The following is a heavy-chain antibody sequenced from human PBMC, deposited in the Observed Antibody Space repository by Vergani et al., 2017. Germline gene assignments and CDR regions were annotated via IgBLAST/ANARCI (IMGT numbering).Heavy chain of an antibody. Sequence: QVQLQESGPGLVKPSQTLSLSCTVSGGSVRTSIGYYWTWIRQPAGKTLEWIGEIFSSGTTNYNPSFKNRVTMSVDTSKNQFSLKLNSVTAADTAVYYCARGKYNSGDYYYYYGLDVWGQGTLVTVSS. D-gene: IGHD3-22*01. J-gene: IGHJ6*02. V-gene: IGHV4-61*02. CDR1: GGSVRTSIGYY. CDR2: IFSSGTT. CDR3: ARGKYNSGDYYYYYGLDV.